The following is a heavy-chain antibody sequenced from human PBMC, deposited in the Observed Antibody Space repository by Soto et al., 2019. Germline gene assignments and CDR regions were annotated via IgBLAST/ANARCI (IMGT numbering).Heavy chain of an antibody. CDR3: ARGGYSGYYYYGMAV. CDR1: GGSISSSNW. Sequence: QVQLQESGPGLVKPSGTLSLTCAVSGGSISSSNWWSWVRQPPGKGLEWIGEIYHSGSTNYNPSLKSRGTISVDKSKNQFSLKLSSVTAADTAVYYGARGGYSGYYYYGMAVWGQGTTVTVSS. J-gene: IGHJ6*02. V-gene: IGHV4-4*02. CDR2: IYHSGST. D-gene: IGHD5-12*01.